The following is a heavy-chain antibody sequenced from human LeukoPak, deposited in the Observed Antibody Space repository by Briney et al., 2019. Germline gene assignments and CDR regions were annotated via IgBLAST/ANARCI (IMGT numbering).Heavy chain of an antibody. CDR1: GGSISSYY. V-gene: IGHV4-4*07. D-gene: IGHD6-19*01. CDR3: ARDMEQWLVPYDAFDI. J-gene: IGHJ3*02. CDR2: IYTSGST. Sequence: SETLSLTCTVSGGSISSYYWSWIRQPAGKGLEWIGRIYTSGSTNYNPSLKSRVTMSVDTSKNQFSLKLSSVTAADTAVYYCARDMEQWLVPYDAFDIWGQGTMVTVSS.